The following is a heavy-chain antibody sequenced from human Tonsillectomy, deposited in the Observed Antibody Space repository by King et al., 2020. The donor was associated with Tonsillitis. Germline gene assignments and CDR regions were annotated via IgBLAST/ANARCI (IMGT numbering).Heavy chain of an antibody. CDR1: GYTFTDYY. CDR3: ARDLSASNTFDY. V-gene: IGHV1-2*04. D-gene: IGHD4/OR15-4a*01. Sequence: VQLVESGAEVKKPGASVKVSCTASGYTFTDYYIHWVRQAPGQGLEWMGWISPNSGGTKYAQKFQGWVTMTRDTSISTAYMELSRLRSDDTAVYYCARDLSASNTFDYWGQGTLVTVSS. CDR2: ISPNSGGT. J-gene: IGHJ4*02.